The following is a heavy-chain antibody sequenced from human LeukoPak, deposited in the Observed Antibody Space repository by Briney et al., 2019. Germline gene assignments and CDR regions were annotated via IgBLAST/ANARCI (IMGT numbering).Heavy chain of an antibody. Sequence: PGGSLRLSCAASGFTVSSNYMSWVRQAPGKGLEWVSVIYSGGSTYYADSVKGRFTISRDNSKNTLYLQMNSLRAGDTAVYYCARTSGYSYGHDYWGQGTLVTVSS. D-gene: IGHD5-18*01. V-gene: IGHV3-66*01. J-gene: IGHJ4*02. CDR1: GFTVSSNY. CDR3: ARTSGYSYGHDY. CDR2: IYSGGST.